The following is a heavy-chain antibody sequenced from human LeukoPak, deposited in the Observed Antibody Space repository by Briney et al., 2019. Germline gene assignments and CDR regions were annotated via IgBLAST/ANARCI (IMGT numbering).Heavy chain of an antibody. CDR1: GFTFSSYS. Sequence: PGGSLRLSCAASGFTFSSYSMNWVRQAPGKGLEWVSSISSSSSYIYYADSVKGRFTISRDNAKNSLYLQMNSLGAEDTAVYYCARALQSGRDIWGQGTMVTVSS. D-gene: IGHD4-11*01. CDR2: ISSSSSYI. CDR3: ARALQSGRDI. V-gene: IGHV3-21*01. J-gene: IGHJ3*02.